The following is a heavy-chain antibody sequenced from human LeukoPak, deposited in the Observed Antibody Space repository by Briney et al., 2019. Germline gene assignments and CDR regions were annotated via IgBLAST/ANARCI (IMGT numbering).Heavy chain of an antibody. CDR1: GFTFSTYW. CDR2: IKQDGSEK. CDR3: ARDASPVVINWLDAFDI. J-gene: IGHJ3*02. Sequence: GGSLRLSCAASGFTFSTYWMTWVRQAPGKGLEWVANIKQDGSEKYYVDSVKGRFTISRDNAKHSLYLQMNSLRAEDTAVYYCARDASPVVINWLDAFDIWGQGTMVTVSS. V-gene: IGHV3-7*03. D-gene: IGHD2-21*01.